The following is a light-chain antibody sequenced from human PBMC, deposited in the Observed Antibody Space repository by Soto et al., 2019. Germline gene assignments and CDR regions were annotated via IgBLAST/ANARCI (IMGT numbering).Light chain of an antibody. CDR1: QSVSNNY. CDR2: AAS. CDR3: QKYGDSRA. Sequence: EIVLTQSPGTLSLSPGERATLSCRPSQSVSNNYLAWYQQKPGQAPRLLIYAASTRATGIPDRFSGSGSGTDFTLTISRLEPEDFAVYYCQKYGDSRAFGQGTKVEI. J-gene: IGKJ1*01. V-gene: IGKV3-20*01.